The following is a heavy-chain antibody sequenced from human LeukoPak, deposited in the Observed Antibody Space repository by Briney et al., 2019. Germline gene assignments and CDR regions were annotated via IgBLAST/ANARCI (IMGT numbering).Heavy chain of an antibody. V-gene: IGHV3-53*01. Sequence: GGSLRLSCAASGLTVSSNYMSWVRQAPGKGLEWVSVIYSGGSTYYADSVKGRFTISRDNAKNSLYLQMNSLRAEDTAVYYCAELGVTMIGGVWGKGTTVTISS. CDR3: AELGVTMIGGV. J-gene: IGHJ6*04. CDR2: IYSGGST. CDR1: GLTVSSNY. D-gene: IGHD3-10*02.